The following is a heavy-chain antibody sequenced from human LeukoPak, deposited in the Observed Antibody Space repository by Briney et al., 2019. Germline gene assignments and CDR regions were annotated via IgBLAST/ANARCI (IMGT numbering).Heavy chain of an antibody. CDR1: GGSIRSSSYY. CDR3: ARQVVAVAGTGYFDY. Sequence: SETLSLTCTVSGGSIRSSSYYWGWIRQPRGKGLEWFVSIYYSGSTYYNASLKSRGTISVDTSKNQFSLKLNSVTAADTAVYFCARQVVAVAGTGYFDYWGQGTLVTVSS. V-gene: IGHV4-39*01. J-gene: IGHJ4*02. D-gene: IGHD6-19*01. CDR2: IYYSGST.